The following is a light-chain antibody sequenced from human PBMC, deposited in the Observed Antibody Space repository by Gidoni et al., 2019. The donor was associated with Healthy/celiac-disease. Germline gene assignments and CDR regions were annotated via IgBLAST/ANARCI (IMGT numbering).Light chain of an antibody. V-gene: IGKV4-1*01. CDR3: QQYYSTPT. CDR1: QSVLYSSNNKNY. CDR2: WAS. J-gene: IGKJ4*01. Sequence: IVLTQSPDSLAVSLGERATINCKSSQSVLYSSNNKNYLAWYQQKPGQPPKLLIYWASTRESGVPDRFSGSGSGTEFTLTISSLQAEDVAVYYCQQYYSTPTFGGGTKVEIK.